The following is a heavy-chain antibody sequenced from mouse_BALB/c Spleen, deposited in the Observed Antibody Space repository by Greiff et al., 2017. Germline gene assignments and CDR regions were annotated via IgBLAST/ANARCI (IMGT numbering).Heavy chain of an antibody. CDR1: GYTFTSYY. Sequence: QLQQPGAELVKPGASVKLSCKASGYTFTSYYMYWVKQRPGQGLEWIGGINPSNGGTNFNEKFKSKATLTVDKSSSTAYMQLSSLTSEDSAVYYCTRGDYYGSSYFDYWGQGTTLTVSS. CDR3: TRGDYYGSSYFDY. CDR2: INPSNGGT. D-gene: IGHD1-1*01. V-gene: IGHV1S81*02. J-gene: IGHJ2*01.